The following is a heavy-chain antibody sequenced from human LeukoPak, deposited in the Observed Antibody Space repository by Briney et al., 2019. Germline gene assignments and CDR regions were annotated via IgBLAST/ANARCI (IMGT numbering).Heavy chain of an antibody. CDR3: ARVRYCSGGSCYWSSDY. CDR2: INPNSGGT. V-gene: IGHV1-2*02. J-gene: IGHJ4*02. CDR1: GYTFTGYY. D-gene: IGHD2-15*01. Sequence: ASVKVSCKASGYTFTGYYTHWVRQAPGQGLEWMGWINPNSGGTNYAQKLQGRVTMTRDTSISTAYMELSRLRSDDTAVYYCARVRYCSGGSCYWSSDYWGQGTLVTVSS.